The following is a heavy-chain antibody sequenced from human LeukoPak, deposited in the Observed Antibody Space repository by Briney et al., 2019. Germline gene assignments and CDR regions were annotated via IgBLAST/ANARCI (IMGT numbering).Heavy chain of an antibody. CDR1: GGSISSHY. J-gene: IGHJ6*03. CDR2: IYYGGST. V-gene: IGHV4-59*11. Sequence: PSETLSLTCTVSGGSISSHYWSWIRQPPGKGLEWIGYIYYGGSTNYNPSLKSRVTISVDTSKNQFSLKLSSVTAADTAVYYCAREVGGKLPGYYYYYYYMDVWGKGTTVTVSS. CDR3: AREVGGKLPGYYYYYYYMDV. D-gene: IGHD4-23*01.